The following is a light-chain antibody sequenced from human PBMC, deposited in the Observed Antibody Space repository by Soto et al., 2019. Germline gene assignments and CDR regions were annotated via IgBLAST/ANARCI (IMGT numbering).Light chain of an antibody. J-gene: IGKJ3*01. CDR3: QQYGTSPPT. CDR1: QSVSRNS. V-gene: IGKV3-20*01. Sequence: PGERATLSCRASQSVSRNSLAWYQQQPGQAPRRLIYGASSRATDIPDRFSGSGSGTDFTLIVSRLEPEDFAVYFCQQYGTSPPTFGPGTKVDIK. CDR2: GAS.